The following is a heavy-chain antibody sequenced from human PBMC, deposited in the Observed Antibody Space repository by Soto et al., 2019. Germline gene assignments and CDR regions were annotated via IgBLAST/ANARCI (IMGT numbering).Heavy chain of an antibody. CDR3: ARGLRDRRPLYYFDY. CDR1: GFTFSSYS. J-gene: IGHJ4*02. Sequence: GGSLRLSCAASGFTFSSYSMNWVRQAPGKGLEWVSYISSSSSTIYYADSVKGRFTISRDNAKNSLYLQMNSLRDEDTAVYYCARGLRDRRPLYYFDYWGQGTLVTVSS. D-gene: IGHD2-15*01. CDR2: ISSSSSTI. V-gene: IGHV3-48*02.